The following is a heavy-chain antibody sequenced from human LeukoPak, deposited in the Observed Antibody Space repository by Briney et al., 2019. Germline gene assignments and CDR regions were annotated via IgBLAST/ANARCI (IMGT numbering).Heavy chain of an antibody. CDR3: TTEYYDFWSGYYTPAY. V-gene: IGHV3-33*01. CDR2: IWYDGSNK. Sequence: GGSLRLSCAASGFTFSSYGIHWVRQAPGKGLEWVAVIWYDGSNKYYADSVKGRFTISRDNSKNTLYLQMNSLRAEDTAVYYCTTEYYDFWSGYYTPAYWGQGTLVTVSS. D-gene: IGHD3-3*01. CDR1: GFTFSSYG. J-gene: IGHJ4*02.